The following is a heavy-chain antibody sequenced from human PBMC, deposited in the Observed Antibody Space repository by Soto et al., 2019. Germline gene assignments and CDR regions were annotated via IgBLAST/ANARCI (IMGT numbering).Heavy chain of an antibody. CDR1: GYSISSGYY. V-gene: IGHV4-38-2*01. CDR3: ARAGGSLDYFDY. J-gene: IGHJ4*02. CDR2: IYHSGST. D-gene: IGHD1-26*01. Sequence: SETLSLTCAVSGYSISSGYYWGWIRQSPGKGLEWIGSIYHSGSTYYNPSLKSRVTIPVDTSKNQFSLKLSSVTAADTAVYYCARAGGSLDYFDYWGQGTQVTVSS.